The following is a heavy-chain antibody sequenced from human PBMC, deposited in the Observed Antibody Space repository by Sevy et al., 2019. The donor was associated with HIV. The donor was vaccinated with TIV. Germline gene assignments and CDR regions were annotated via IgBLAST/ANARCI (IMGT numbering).Heavy chain of an antibody. D-gene: IGHD2-8*01. CDR2: LSFGCGEI. CDR1: GFTFSKYS. V-gene: IGHV3-23*01. Sequence: GGSLRLSCAASGFTFSKYSMSWVRQPPGKGLEWVSTLSFGCGEINYADSVKGGFTISRDNSNSPVYLQMNNLRPEDTAVYYCAREGCTKPHDYWGQGTLVTVSS. CDR3: AREGCTKPHDY. J-gene: IGHJ4*02.